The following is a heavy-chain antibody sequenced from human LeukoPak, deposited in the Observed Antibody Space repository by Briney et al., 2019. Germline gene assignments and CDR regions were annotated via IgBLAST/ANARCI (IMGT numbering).Heavy chain of an antibody. Sequence: SETLSPTCTVSGGSISSYYWSWIRQPAGKGLEWIGRIYTSGSTNYNPSLKSRVTMSVDTSKNQFSLKLSSVTAADTAVYYCARGDYVSAWFDPWGQGTLVTVSS. CDR3: ARGDYVSAWFDP. CDR1: GGSISSYY. CDR2: IYTSGST. D-gene: IGHD4-17*01. V-gene: IGHV4-4*07. J-gene: IGHJ5*02.